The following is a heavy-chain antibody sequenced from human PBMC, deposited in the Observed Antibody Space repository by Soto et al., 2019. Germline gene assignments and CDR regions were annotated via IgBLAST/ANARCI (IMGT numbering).Heavy chain of an antibody. Sequence: ASVKVSCKASGYTYTGYYMHWVRQAPGQGLEWMGWINPNSGGTNYAQKFQGRVTMTRDTSISTAYMELSRLRYDDTAVYYCARDPYYYDSSCYPHALWDQGTLVTVS. D-gene: IGHD3-22*01. CDR2: INPNSGGT. V-gene: IGHV1-2*02. J-gene: IGHJ4*02. CDR1: GYTYTGYY. CDR3: ARDPYYYDSSCYPHAL.